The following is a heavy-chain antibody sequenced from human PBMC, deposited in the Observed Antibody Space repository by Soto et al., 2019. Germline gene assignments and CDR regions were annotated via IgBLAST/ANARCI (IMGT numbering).Heavy chain of an antibody. J-gene: IGHJ4*02. Sequence: GSLRLSCAASGFTFSSYGMHWVRQAPGKGLEWVAVIWYDGSNKYYADSVKGRFTISRDNSKNTLYLQMNSLRAEDTAVYYCARGSDLRYYFDYWGQGTLVTVSS. CDR2: IWYDGSNK. CDR3: ARGSDLRYYFDY. D-gene: IGHD4-17*01. V-gene: IGHV3-33*01. CDR1: GFTFSSYG.